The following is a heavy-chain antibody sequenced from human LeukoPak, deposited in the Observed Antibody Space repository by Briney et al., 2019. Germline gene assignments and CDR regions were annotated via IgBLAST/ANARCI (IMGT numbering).Heavy chain of an antibody. D-gene: IGHD6-13*01. CDR1: GFTVSSNY. Sequence: GGSLRLSCAASGFTVSSNYMSWVRQAPGKGLEWVSVIYSGGSTYYADSVKGRFTISRDNSKNTLYLQMNSLRAEDTAVYYCARTTPGYSSSWYGPDAFDIWGQGTMVTVSS. V-gene: IGHV3-53*01. J-gene: IGHJ3*02. CDR2: IYSGGST. CDR3: ARTTPGYSSSWYGPDAFDI.